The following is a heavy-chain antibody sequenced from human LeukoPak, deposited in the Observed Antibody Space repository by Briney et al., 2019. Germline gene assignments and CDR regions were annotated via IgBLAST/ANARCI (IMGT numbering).Heavy chain of an antibody. CDR1: GYTFTGYY. J-gene: IGHJ4*02. V-gene: IGHV1-2*02. CDR2: INPNSGGT. D-gene: IGHD6-19*01. Sequence: ASVKVSCKASGYTFTGYYMHWVRQAPGHGLEWMGWINPNSGGTNYAQKFQGRVTMTRDTSISTAYMELSRLRSDDTAVYYCARTPRKAVAEGDYWGQGTLVTVSS. CDR3: ARTPRKAVAEGDY.